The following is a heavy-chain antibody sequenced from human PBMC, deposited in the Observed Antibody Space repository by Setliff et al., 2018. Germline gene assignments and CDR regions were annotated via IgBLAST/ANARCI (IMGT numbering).Heavy chain of an antibody. V-gene: IGHV4-59*12. J-gene: IGHJ2*01. CDR2: IYHSGGA. D-gene: IGHD6-19*01. CDR1: GDSINYYY. CDR3: ARSRTIAVKGGVFAV. Sequence: NPSETLSLTCTVSGDSINYYYWTWIRQPPGKGLEWIGYIYHSGGANYNPSLKSRVTISVATSKKQFSLNLSSVAAADTAVYYCARSRTIAVKGGVFAVWGRGTLVTVSS.